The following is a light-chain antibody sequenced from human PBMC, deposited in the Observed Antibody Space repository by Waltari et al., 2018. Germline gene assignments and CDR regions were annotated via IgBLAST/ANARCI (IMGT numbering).Light chain of an antibody. CDR1: RANIGKNY. V-gene: IGLV1-51*02. Sequence: QSVLTQPPSVSAAPGQRFTIPCSGGRANIGKNYVSSYAQFPGTAPKLLISENTERPSGIPGRFSGSKSGTSATLDITGLQAGDEADYYCGTWDSSLSGAVFGGGTHLTVL. J-gene: IGLJ7*01. CDR3: GTWDSSLSGAV. CDR2: ENT.